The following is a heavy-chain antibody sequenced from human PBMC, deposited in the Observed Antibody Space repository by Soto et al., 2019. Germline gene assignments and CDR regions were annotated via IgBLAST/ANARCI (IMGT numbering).Heavy chain of an antibody. D-gene: IGHD4-17*01. J-gene: IGHJ2*01. CDR2: IHPTGGGL. CDR1: GFTFSSHV. Sequence: EVQLLESGGGSVQPGGSLRLLCEASGFTFSSHVMNWVRQAPGNGLYWVSAIHPTGGGLFYADSVRGRFTISRDNSKNTLYLQMDRLIVEDAAMYYCVKDRPTVVTPDYFFDLWGRGTLVTVSS. V-gene: IGHV3-23*01. CDR3: VKDRPTVVTPDYFFDL.